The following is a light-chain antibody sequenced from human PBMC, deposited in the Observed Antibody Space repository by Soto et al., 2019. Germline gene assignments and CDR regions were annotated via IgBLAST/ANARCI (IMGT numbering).Light chain of an antibody. V-gene: IGLV1-40*01. Sequence: QSVLTQPPSVSGAPGQRVTISCTGSSSNIGAGYGVHWYQQLPGTAPKLLIYGNSNRLSGVPDRFSGSKSGTSASLAITGLQAEDEADYYCQSYDSSLSGLWVFGGGTKLTVL. CDR1: SSNIGAGYG. CDR2: GNS. CDR3: QSYDSSLSGLWV. J-gene: IGLJ3*02.